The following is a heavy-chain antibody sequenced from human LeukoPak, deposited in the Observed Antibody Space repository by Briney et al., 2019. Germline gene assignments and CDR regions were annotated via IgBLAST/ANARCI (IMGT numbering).Heavy chain of an antibody. J-gene: IGHJ4*02. Sequence: ASVKVSCKASGYTFTSYAMHWVRQAPGQRLEWMGWINAGNGNTKYSQKFQGRVTITRDTSASTAYMELSSLRSEDTAVYYCARADSGSYGGLDYWGQGTLVTVSS. CDR2: INAGNGNT. CDR1: GYTFTSYA. D-gene: IGHD1-26*01. V-gene: IGHV1-3*01. CDR3: ARADSGSYGGLDY.